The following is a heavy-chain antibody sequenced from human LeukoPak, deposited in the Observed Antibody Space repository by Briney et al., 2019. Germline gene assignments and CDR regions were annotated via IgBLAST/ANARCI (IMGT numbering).Heavy chain of an antibody. J-gene: IGHJ4*02. CDR2: ISSGSTTI. D-gene: IGHD6-19*01. V-gene: IGHV3-48*01. CDR3: ARDVEQWLVRVYYFDY. Sequence: GGSLRLSCATSGFTLSSYSMNWVRQAPGKGLEWVSYISSGSTTIYYADSVKGRFIISRDNAKNSLYLQMNSLRAEDTAVYYCARDVEQWLVRVYYFDYWGQGTLVTVSS. CDR1: GFTLSSYS.